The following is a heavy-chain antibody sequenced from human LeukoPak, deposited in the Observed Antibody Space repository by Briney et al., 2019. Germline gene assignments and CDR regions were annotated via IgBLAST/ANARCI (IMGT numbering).Heavy chain of an antibody. J-gene: IGHJ4*02. CDR3: ARGARVFIAAVRRTFPGQIDY. V-gene: IGHV4-34*01. CDR1: SGSFSGYF. CDR2: INHSGST. Sequence: SETLSLTCAVYSGSFSGYFWSWIRQPPGKGLEWIGDINHSGSTNYNPSLKSRVTISVDTSKNHFTLKLNSVTAADTAVYYCARGARVFIAAVRRTFPGQIDYWGQGTLVTVSS. D-gene: IGHD6-13*01.